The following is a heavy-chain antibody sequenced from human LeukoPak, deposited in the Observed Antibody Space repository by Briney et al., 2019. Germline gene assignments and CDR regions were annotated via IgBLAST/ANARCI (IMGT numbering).Heavy chain of an antibody. CDR3: ARDSAYGLLDY. CDR1: GFTFSRHG. CDR2: IWYDGSNK. Sequence: GGSLRLSCAASGFTFSRHGMRWVRQAPGKGLEWVAVIWYDGSNKNYADSVKGRFTISRDNSKNTLYLQMNSLRAEDTAVYYCARDSAYGLLDYWGQGTLVTVSS. D-gene: IGHD3-16*01. J-gene: IGHJ4*02. V-gene: IGHV3-33*01.